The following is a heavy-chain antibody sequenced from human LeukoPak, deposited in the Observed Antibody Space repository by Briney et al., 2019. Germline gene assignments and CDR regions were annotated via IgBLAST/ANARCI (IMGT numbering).Heavy chain of an antibody. CDR1: GFTFSTYA. V-gene: IGHV3-23*01. CDR2: ISYSGGST. CDR3: AKISTVTTNFDY. J-gene: IGHJ4*02. Sequence: GGTLRLSCAASGFTFSTYAMSWVRQAPGKGLEWVSAISYSGGSTFYADSMRGRFIISRDNSKITLYLQMNSLRAEDTAVYYCAKISTVTTNFDYWGQGTLVTVSS. D-gene: IGHD4-17*01.